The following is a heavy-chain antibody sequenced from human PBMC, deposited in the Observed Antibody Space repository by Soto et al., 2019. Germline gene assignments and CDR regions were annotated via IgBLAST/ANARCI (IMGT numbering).Heavy chain of an antibody. CDR2: ISAYNGNT. D-gene: IGHD6-19*01. CDR3: ARDLYPSTGIAVAVEAFDI. Sequence: QVQLVQSGAEVKKPGASVKVSCKASGYTFTSCGISWVRQAPGQGLEWMGWISAYNGNTNYAQKLQGRVTMTTDTSTSTAYMELRSLRSDDTAVYYCARDLYPSTGIAVAVEAFDIWGQGTMVTVSS. CDR1: GYTFTSCG. J-gene: IGHJ3*02. V-gene: IGHV1-18*01.